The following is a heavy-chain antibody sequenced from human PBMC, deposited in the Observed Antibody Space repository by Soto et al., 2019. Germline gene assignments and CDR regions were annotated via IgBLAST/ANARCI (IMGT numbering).Heavy chain of an antibody. CDR2: INPNSGGT. J-gene: IGHJ4*02. CDR3: ARGIPVTRGTTREFDF. V-gene: IGHV1-2*02. CDR1: GYTFTGYY. D-gene: IGHD4-17*01. Sequence: QVQLVQSGAEVKKPGASVKVSCKASGYTFTGYYMHWVRQAPGQGLEWMGWINPNSGGTNHAQKFQGRVTMTRDTSISTAYMELSRLRCNDTAVYYCARGIPVTRGTTREFDFWGQGTLVTVSS.